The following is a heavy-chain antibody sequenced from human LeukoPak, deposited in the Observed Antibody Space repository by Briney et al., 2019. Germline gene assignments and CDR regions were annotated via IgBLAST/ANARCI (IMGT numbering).Heavy chain of an antibody. CDR1: GFTFSSYS. D-gene: IGHD3-10*01. CDR2: ISSSSSYI. Sequence: GGSLRLSCAASGFTFSSYSMNWVRQAPGKGLEWVSSISSSSSYIYYADSVKGRFTISRDNAKNSLYLQMNSLRAADTAVYYCAALKLYQNMVRGVIGALIGFDIWGQGTMVTVSS. J-gene: IGHJ3*02. CDR3: AALKLYQNMVRGVIGALIGFDI. V-gene: IGHV3-21*04.